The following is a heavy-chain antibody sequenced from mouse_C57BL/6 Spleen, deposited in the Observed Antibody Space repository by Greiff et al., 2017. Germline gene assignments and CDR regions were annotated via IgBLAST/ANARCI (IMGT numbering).Heavy chain of an antibody. J-gene: IGHJ2*01. Sequence: VKLQQSGPELVKPGASVKISCKASGYAFSSSWMNWVKQRPGKGLEWIGRIYPGDGDTNYNGKFKGKATLTADKSSSTAYMQLSSLTSADSAVYFCARSGYSKGWDYWGQGTTLTVSS. CDR2: IYPGDGDT. CDR1: GYAFSSSW. V-gene: IGHV1-82*01. D-gene: IGHD2-5*01. CDR3: ARSGYSKGWDY.